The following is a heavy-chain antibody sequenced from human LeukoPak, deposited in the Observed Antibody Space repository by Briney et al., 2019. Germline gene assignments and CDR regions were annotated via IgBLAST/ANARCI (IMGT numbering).Heavy chain of an antibody. CDR2: INSDGSST. J-gene: IGHJ4*02. CDR3: ARDRSGSYYY. Sequence: GGSLRLSCAASGFTFSNYMNWVRQAPGKGLVWVSRINSDGSSTSYADSVKGRFTISRDNAKNTLYLQMNSLRAEDTAVYYCARDRSGSYYYWGQGTLVTVSS. V-gene: IGHV3-74*01. CDR1: GFTFSNY. D-gene: IGHD1-26*01.